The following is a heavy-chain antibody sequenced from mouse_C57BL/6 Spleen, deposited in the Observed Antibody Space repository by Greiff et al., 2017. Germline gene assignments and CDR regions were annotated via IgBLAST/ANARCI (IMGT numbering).Heavy chain of an antibody. V-gene: IGHV1-82*01. Sequence: QVQLKQSGPELVKPGASVKISCKASGYAFSSSWMNWVKQRPGKGLEWIGRIYPGDGDTNYNGKFKGKATLTADKSSSTAYMQLSSLTSEDSAVYVCAKDYYGSSYYAMDYWGQGTSVTVSS. CDR2: IYPGDGDT. D-gene: IGHD1-1*01. J-gene: IGHJ4*01. CDR3: AKDYYGSSYYAMDY. CDR1: GYAFSSSW.